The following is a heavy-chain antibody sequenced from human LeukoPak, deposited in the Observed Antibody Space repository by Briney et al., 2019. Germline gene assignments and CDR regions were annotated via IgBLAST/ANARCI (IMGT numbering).Heavy chain of an antibody. Sequence: GGSLRLSCAASGFTFDDYAMHWVRQAPGKGLEWVSGISWNSGSIGYADSEKGRFTISRDNAKNSLYLQMNSLRAEDTALYYCAKDNVAVAGNFDYWGQGTLVTVSS. V-gene: IGHV3-9*01. D-gene: IGHD6-19*01. CDR2: ISWNSGSI. CDR1: GFTFDDYA. J-gene: IGHJ4*02. CDR3: AKDNVAVAGNFDY.